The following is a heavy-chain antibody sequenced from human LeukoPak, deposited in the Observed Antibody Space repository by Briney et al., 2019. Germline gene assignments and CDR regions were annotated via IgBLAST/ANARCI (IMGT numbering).Heavy chain of an antibody. Sequence: GESLRLSCVDSGFTFTNYGKSWVRQTPGKRVEYVSSISQPGGTTYYAPSVKGRVFVSRENSKNTVYLQMSGLRVDDTAVYYCARIGWTKPTDAFDFWGQGTMVTVSS. CDR2: ISQPGGTT. J-gene: IGHJ3*01. CDR3: ARIGWTKPTDAFDF. D-gene: IGHD2-2*03. V-gene: IGHV3-23*01. CDR1: GFTFTNYG.